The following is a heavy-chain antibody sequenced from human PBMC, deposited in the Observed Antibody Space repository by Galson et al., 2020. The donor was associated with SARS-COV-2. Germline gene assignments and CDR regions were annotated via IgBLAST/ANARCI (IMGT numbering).Heavy chain of an antibody. CDR2: INAGNGNT. J-gene: IGHJ4*02. Sequence: DSVKVSCKASGYTFTSEEMNWGRQDKGQRSEWMGWINAGNGNTKYSQKFQGRVTITRDTSASIAYMELSSLRSEDTAVYYCERTTFATALYDFWSGLLHHFDYWGQGTLVTVSS. D-gene: IGHD3-3*01. CDR3: ERTTFATALYDFWSGLLHHFDY. V-gene: IGHV1-3*01. CDR1: GYTFTSEE.